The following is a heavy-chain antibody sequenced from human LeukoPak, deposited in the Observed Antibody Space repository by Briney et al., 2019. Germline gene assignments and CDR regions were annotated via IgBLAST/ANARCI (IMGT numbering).Heavy chain of an antibody. CDR3: ARDLTMIVVV. CDR1: GFTFSSYS. Sequence: GGSLRLSCAASGFTFSSYSMYWVRQAPGKGLEWVSYISSSSSTIYYADSVKGRFTISRDNAKNSLYLQMNSLRAEDTAVYYCARDLTMIVVVWGQGTLVTVSS. J-gene: IGHJ4*02. D-gene: IGHD3-22*01. V-gene: IGHV3-48*01. CDR2: ISSSSSTI.